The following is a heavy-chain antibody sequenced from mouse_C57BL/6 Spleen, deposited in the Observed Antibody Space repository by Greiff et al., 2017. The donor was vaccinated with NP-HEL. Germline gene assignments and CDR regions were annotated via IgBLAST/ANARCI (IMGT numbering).Heavy chain of an antibody. Sequence: EVQLVESGGGLVKPGGSLKLSCAASGFTFSSYAMSWVRQTPEKRLEWVATISDGGSYTYYPDNVKGRFTISRDNAKNNLYLQMSHLKSEDTAMYYCARVLWLRYYAMDYWGQGTSVTVSS. J-gene: IGHJ4*01. CDR1: GFTFSSYA. V-gene: IGHV5-4*01. D-gene: IGHD2-2*01. CDR3: ARVLWLRYYAMDY. CDR2: ISDGGSYT.